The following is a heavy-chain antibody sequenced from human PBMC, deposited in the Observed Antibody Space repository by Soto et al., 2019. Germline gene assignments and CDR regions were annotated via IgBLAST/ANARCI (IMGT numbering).Heavy chain of an antibody. CDR2: IYYST. Sequence: SETLSLTCTVSGGSISSGGYYWSWIRQHPGKGLEWIGYIYYSTYYNPSLKSRVTISVDTSKNQFSLKLSSVTAADTAVYYCSRDYRASYPAYYYYGMDVWGQGTTVTVSS. CDR1: GGSISSGGYY. D-gene: IGHD3-16*02. V-gene: IGHV4-31*03. CDR3: SRDYRASYPAYYYYGMDV. J-gene: IGHJ6*02.